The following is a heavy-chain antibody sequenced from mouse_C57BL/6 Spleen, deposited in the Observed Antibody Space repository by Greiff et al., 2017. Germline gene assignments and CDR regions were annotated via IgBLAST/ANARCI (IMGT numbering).Heavy chain of an antibody. Sequence: EVQLQQSGPELVKPGASVKISCKASGYTFTDYYMNWVKQSHGKSLEWIGDINPNNGGTSYNQKFKGKATLTVDKSSSTAYMELRSLTSEDSAVYYCARGGGFAYWGQAALVTVSA. CDR2: INPNNGGT. J-gene: IGHJ3*01. V-gene: IGHV1-26*01. CDR3: ARGGGFAY. CDR1: GYTFTDYY.